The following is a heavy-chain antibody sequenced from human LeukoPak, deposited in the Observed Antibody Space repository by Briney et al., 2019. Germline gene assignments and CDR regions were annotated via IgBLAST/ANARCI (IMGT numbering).Heavy chain of an antibody. CDR1: GYSFTSHW. Sequence: GESLKISCKGSGYSFTSHWIGWVRQMPGKGLEWMGIIYPGDSDTRYSPSFQGQVTMSADKYISTASLQWSSLKASDTAMYYCASQGLMVSVYWGQGTLVTVSS. CDR3: ASQGLMVSVY. J-gene: IGHJ4*02. D-gene: IGHD2-8*01. V-gene: IGHV5-51*01. CDR2: IYPGDSDT.